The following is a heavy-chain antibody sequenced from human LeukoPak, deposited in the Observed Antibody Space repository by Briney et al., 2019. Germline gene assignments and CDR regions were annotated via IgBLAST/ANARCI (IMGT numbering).Heavy chain of an antibody. V-gene: IGHV5-51*01. CDR2: IYPGDSDT. Sequence: PGESLKISCKGSGYSFTSYWIGWVRQMPGKGLEWMGIIYPGDSDTRYSPSFQGQVTISADKSISTAYLQWSSLKASDTAMYYCATTYYDFWSGYYKADDAFDIWGQGTMVTVSS. CDR3: ATTYYDFWSGYYKADDAFDI. CDR1: GYSFTSYW. D-gene: IGHD3-3*01. J-gene: IGHJ3*02.